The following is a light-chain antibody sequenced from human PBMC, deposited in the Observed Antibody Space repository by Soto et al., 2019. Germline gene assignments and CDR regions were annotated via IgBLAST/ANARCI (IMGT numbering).Light chain of an antibody. Sequence: QSVLTQPRSVSGSPGQSVTISCTGTSSDVGMYNYVSWYQHHPGKAPKLMIYDVSKRPSGVPDRFSGSKSGNTASLTISGLQAEDEADYFCCSYAGSYTYVFGTGTKVTVL. CDR1: SSDVGMYNY. CDR3: CSYAGSYTYV. CDR2: DVS. J-gene: IGLJ1*01. V-gene: IGLV2-11*02.